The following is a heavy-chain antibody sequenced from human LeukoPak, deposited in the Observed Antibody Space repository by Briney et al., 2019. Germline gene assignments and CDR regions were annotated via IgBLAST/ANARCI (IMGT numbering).Heavy chain of an antibody. CDR1: GGSVSSGSYY. V-gene: IGHV4-61*01. J-gene: IGHJ5*02. Sequence: SETLSLTCTVSGGSVSSGSYYWSWIRQPPGKGLEWIGYIYYSGSTNYNPSLKSRVTISVDTSKNQFSLKLSSVTAADTAVYYCARDSDYCSGGSCYWFDPWGQGTLVTVSS. D-gene: IGHD2-15*01. CDR3: ARDSDYCSGGSCYWFDP. CDR2: IYYSGST.